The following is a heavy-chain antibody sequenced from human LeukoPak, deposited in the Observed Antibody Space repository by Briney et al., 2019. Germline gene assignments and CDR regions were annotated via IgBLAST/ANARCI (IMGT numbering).Heavy chain of an antibody. CDR2: VSSTGGTT. D-gene: IGHD2-15*01. V-gene: IGHV3-23*01. Sequence: GGSLRLSCAVSGFTFSTYGMSWVRQAPGKGLEWVSAVSSTGGTTYYADSVKGRFTISRDNSKNTLFLQINSLRAEDTAVYYCAKNGDRGAFCSGGTCYPYYYYYMDVWGKGTTVTVSS. CDR3: AKNGDRGAFCSGGTCYPYYYYYMDV. J-gene: IGHJ6*03. CDR1: GFTFSTYG.